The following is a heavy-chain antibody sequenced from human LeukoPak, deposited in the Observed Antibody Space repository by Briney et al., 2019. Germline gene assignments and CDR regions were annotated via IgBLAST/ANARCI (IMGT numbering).Heavy chain of an antibody. D-gene: IGHD2-2*01. CDR3: ARLGSSTTGHAFDI. CDR2: ISAYNGNT. V-gene: IGHV1-18*01. CDR1: GGTFSNYA. J-gene: IGHJ3*02. Sequence: ASVKVSCKASGGTFSNYAFNWVRQAPGQGLEWMGWISAYNGNTNYAQKLQGRVTMTTDTSTSTAYMELRSLRSDDTAVYYCARLGSSTTGHAFDIWGQGTMVTVSS.